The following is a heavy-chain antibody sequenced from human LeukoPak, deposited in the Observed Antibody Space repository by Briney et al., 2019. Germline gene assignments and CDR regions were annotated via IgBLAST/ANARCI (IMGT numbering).Heavy chain of an antibody. CDR1: GFTFNSYW. Sequence: SGGSLRLSCAASGFTFNSYWMHWVRQAPGKGLVWVSRINSDGSGSSYADSVRGRFTISRDNAKNTLYLQMDSLRAEDTAVCYCARGRYTQEWGQGTLVTVSS. CDR2: INSDGSGS. J-gene: IGHJ4*02. D-gene: IGHD1-14*01. CDR3: ARGRYTQE. V-gene: IGHV3-74*01.